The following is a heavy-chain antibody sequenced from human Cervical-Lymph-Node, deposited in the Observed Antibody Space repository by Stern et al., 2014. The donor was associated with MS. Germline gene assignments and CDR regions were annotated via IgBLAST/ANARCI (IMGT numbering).Heavy chain of an antibody. CDR1: GFTFINYG. J-gene: IGHJ4*02. D-gene: IGHD1-14*01. CDR3: ARDMGITGYYFDY. CDR2: ISSSRTYI. Sequence: EVQLLESGGGVVQPGGSLRLSCSASGFTFINYGMHWVRQAPGRGLEWISYISSSRTYIYFADSVKGRFTISRDNGDNSLDLQMNSLRAEDTAVYYCARDMGITGYYFDYWGQGTLVTVSS. V-gene: IGHV3-48*01.